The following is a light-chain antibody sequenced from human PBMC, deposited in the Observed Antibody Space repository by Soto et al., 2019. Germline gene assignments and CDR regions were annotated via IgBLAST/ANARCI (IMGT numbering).Light chain of an antibody. J-gene: IGLJ1*01. CDR3: CSYVGATTYV. V-gene: IGLV2-23*01. CDR1: SSAVGGFNV. CDR2: EGI. Sequence: QSALTQPPSVSGSPGQSITISCTGTSSAVGGFNVVSWYQQHPGKAPKVIIYEGIKRPSGVSNRFSGSNSGSTASLTISGLQAEDEADYYCCSYVGATTYVFGTGTKVTV.